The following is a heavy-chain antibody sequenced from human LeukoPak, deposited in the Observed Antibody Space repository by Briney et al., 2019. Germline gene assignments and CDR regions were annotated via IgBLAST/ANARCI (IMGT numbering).Heavy chain of an antibody. V-gene: IGHV3-23*01. CDR1: GFTFSIYA. D-gene: IGHD3-10*01. CDR2: ITGSSDYT. CDR3: AKDRRGVFDF. Sequence: GGSLRLSCAASGFTFSIYAMTWVRQSPGKGLEWVSAITGSSDYTYYTDSVEGRVTISRDNSKNTVYLQMNSLRVEDTAVYYCAKDRRGVFDFWGQGTLVTVSS. J-gene: IGHJ4*02.